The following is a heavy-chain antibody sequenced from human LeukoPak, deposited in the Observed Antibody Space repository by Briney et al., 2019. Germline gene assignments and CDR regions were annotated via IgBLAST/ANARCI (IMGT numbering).Heavy chain of an antibody. D-gene: IGHD3-10*01. CDR3: AKDLMRNTYYYGSGIIGAFDI. CDR1: GFTFSSYS. Sequence: PGGSLRLSCAASGFTFSSYSMNWVRQAPGKGLEWVSSISSSSSYIYYADSVKGRFTISRDNSKNTLYLQMNSLRAEDTAVYYCAKDLMRNTYYYGSGIIGAFDIWGQGTMVTVSS. V-gene: IGHV3-21*04. J-gene: IGHJ3*02. CDR2: ISSSSSYI.